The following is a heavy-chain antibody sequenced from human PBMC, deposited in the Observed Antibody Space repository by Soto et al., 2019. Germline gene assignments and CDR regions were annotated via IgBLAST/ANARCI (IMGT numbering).Heavy chain of an antibody. CDR1: GDIFTSYW. J-gene: IGHJ5*02. CDR2: IDPSDSFT. D-gene: IGHD6-13*01. V-gene: IGHV5-10-1*01. Sequence: PGESLKISCKGSGDIFTSYWISWVRQMPGKGLEWMGRIDPSDSFTNYSPSLQGHVTISVDKSISTAYLQWSSLKASDSAMYYCAKHRKPGAGAGRLDPWGQGTLVTVSS. CDR3: AKHRKPGAGAGRLDP.